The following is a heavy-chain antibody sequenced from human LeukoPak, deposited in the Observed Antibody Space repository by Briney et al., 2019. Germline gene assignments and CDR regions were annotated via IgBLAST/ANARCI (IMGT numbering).Heavy chain of an antibody. D-gene: IGHD6-6*01. CDR2: MNPNSGNT. CDR3: ARDSGLVSALGFDY. Sequence: ASVKVSCKASGYTFTSYDINWVRQATGQGLEWMGWMNPNSGNTGYAQKFQGRVTITRNTSISTAYMELSCLRSEDTAVYYCARDSGLVSALGFDYWGQGTLVTVSS. J-gene: IGHJ4*02. V-gene: IGHV1-8*03. CDR1: GYTFTSYD.